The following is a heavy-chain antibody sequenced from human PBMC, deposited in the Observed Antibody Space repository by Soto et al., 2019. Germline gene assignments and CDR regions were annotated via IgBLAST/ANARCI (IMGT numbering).Heavy chain of an antibody. D-gene: IGHD3-10*01. V-gene: IGHV3-11*01. CDR2: ISTTSNTI. CDR3: ARRSYFDY. CDR1: GFTFRDYS. Sequence: GGSQRLSCAASGFTFRDYSRSWFRQAPGKGLEWVSYISTTSNTIYYADSVKGRFTISRDNAENSLYLQMNSLRAEDTAIYYCARRSYFDYWGQGTLVTVSS. J-gene: IGHJ4*02.